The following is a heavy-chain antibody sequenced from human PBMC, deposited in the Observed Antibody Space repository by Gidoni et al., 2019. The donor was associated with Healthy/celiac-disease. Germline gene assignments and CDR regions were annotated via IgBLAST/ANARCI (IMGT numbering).Heavy chain of an antibody. CDR3: ATDYPGATQGFGNWFDP. D-gene: IGHD1-26*01. CDR1: GYTLTELA. Sequence: QVQRVQSGAEVKKPGDAVKVTCKVSGYTLTELAMHWGRQAPGKGLEWMGGFDPEDGEPIYAQKFQGRVTMTEDTSTDTAYMELSSLRSEDTAVYYCATDYPGATQGFGNWFDPWGQGTLVTVSS. J-gene: IGHJ5*02. CDR2: FDPEDGEP. V-gene: IGHV1-24*01.